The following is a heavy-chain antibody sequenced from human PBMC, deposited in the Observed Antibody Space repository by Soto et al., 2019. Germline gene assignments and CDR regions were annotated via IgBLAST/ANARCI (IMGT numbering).Heavy chain of an antibody. CDR2: LSSDGSNE. D-gene: IGHD6-19*01. Sequence: PGGSLRLSCAASGFTFCSYGMHGVRQAPGEGLEWVAVLSSDGSNEYYADSVKGRFTISRDNSKNTLYLQMNSLRAEDTANYYCAKDPYSRGNSYFDYWGQGTLVTVSS. CDR1: GFTFCSYG. J-gene: IGHJ4*02. CDR3: AKDPYSRGNSYFDY. V-gene: IGHV3-30*18.